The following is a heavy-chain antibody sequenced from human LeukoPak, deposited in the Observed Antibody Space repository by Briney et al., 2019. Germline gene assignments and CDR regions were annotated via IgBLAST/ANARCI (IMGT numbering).Heavy chain of an antibody. D-gene: IGHD6-19*01. CDR1: GFTFSSYS. Sequence: GGSLRLSCAASGFTFSSYSMNWVRQAPGKGLEWVSYISSSSSTIYYADSVKGRFTISRDNAKNSLYLQMNSLRAEDTAVYYCASSSGWYLIDYWGQGTLATVSS. V-gene: IGHV3-48*01. J-gene: IGHJ4*02. CDR3: ASSSGWYLIDY. CDR2: ISSSSSTI.